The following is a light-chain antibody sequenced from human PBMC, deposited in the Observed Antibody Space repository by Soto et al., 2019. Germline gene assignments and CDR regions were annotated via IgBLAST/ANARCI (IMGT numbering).Light chain of an antibody. CDR3: QSYDNSLGAWV. V-gene: IGLV1-40*01. CDR1: SSNIGAGYD. CDR2: DNS. J-gene: IGLJ3*02. Sequence: QSVLTQPPSVSGAPGQRVTISCTGSSSNIGAGYDVHWYQQLPGTAPKLLIYDNSNRPSGVPDRFSGSKAGTSASLAITGLQAEDVADYYCQSYDNSLGAWVFGGGTQRTVL.